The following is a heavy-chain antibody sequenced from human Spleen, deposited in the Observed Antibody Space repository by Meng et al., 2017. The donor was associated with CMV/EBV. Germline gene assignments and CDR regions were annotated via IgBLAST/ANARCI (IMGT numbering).Heavy chain of an antibody. CDR3: ARERVEMATITDAFDI. CDR1: GFTFSDYY. Sequence: GESLKISCAASGFTFSDYYMNWIRQAPGKGLEWVSYISSSGSAIYYSDSVKGRFTISRDNAKNSLYLQMNSLRSEDTAVYYCARERVEMATITDAFDIWGQGTMVTVSS. CDR2: ISSSGSAI. D-gene: IGHD5-24*01. V-gene: IGHV3-11*01. J-gene: IGHJ3*02.